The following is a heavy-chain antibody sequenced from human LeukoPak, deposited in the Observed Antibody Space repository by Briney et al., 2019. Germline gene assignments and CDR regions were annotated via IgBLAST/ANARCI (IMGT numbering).Heavy chain of an antibody. J-gene: IGHJ3*02. CDR3: ARHRYYPSWADTGAFDI. CDR1: GDSITSRPYY. D-gene: IGHD2-2*01. Sequence: SETLSLTCTVTGDSITSRPYYGAWIRQSPGKGLECIGTIYYGGATYYNSSITSRVTLSIEKSSNQFSLKLTSVIAMDTAIYYFARHRYYPSWADTGAFDIWGHGTMVTVSS. CDR2: IYYGGAT. V-gene: IGHV4-39*01.